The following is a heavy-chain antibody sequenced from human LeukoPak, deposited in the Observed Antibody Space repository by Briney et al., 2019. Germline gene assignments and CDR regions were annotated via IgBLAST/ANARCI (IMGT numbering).Heavy chain of an antibody. J-gene: IGHJ6*02. Sequence: GRSLTLSCAVSGFSFSSYGMHWVRQAPGKGLEWVAVISYDGSSKYYADSVKGRFTISRDNSKNTLYLQMNSLRAEDTAVYYCAKDNGGYYGMDVWGQGTTVTVSS. V-gene: IGHV3-30*18. CDR3: AKDNGGYYGMDV. CDR1: GFSFSSYG. D-gene: IGHD3-16*02. CDR2: ISYDGSSK.